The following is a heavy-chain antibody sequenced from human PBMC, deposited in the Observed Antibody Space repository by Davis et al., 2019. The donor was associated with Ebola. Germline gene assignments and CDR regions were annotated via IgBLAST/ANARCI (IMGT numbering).Heavy chain of an antibody. V-gene: IGHV1-46*01. D-gene: IGHD4-17*01. Sequence: AASVKVSCKASGYTFTSYYMHWVRQAPGQGLEWMGIINPSGGSTRYAQKFQGRVTITADESTSTAYMELSSLRSEDTAVYYCARDRASRYGEFDYWGQGTLVTVSS. CDR1: GYTFTSYY. J-gene: IGHJ4*02. CDR3: ARDRASRYGEFDY. CDR2: INPSGGST.